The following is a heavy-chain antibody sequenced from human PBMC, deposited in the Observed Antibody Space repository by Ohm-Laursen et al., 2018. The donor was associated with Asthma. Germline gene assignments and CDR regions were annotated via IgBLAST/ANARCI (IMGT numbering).Heavy chain of an antibody. D-gene: IGHD3-10*01. CDR3: ARLKYLDV. J-gene: IGHJ6*02. CDR2: ISYDGSNK. CDR1: GYTFSRYS. V-gene: IGHV3-30*03. Sequence: SLRLSCAASGYTFSRYSIHWVRQAPGKGLEWVAVISYDGSNKYYADSVKGRFTISRDNSKNTLYLQMNSLRAEDTAVYYCARLKYLDVWGQGTTVTVSS.